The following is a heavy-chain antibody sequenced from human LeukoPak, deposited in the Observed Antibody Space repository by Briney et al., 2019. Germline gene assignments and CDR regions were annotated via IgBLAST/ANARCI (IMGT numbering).Heavy chain of an antibody. CDR3: AGPYSGSYYDYYYYYMDV. J-gene: IGHJ6*03. Sequence: ASVKVSCKASGGTFSSYAISWVRQAPGQGLEWMGGIIPIFGTANYAQKFQGRVTITADESTSTVYMELSSLRSEDTAVYYCAGPYSGSYYDYYYYYMDVWGKGTTVTVSS. CDR1: GGTFSSYA. D-gene: IGHD1-26*01. V-gene: IGHV1-69*13. CDR2: IIPIFGTA.